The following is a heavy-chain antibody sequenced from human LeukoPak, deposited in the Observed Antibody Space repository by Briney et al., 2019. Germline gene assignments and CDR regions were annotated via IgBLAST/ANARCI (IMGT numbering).Heavy chain of an antibody. D-gene: IGHD6-6*01. CDR1: GYTFTSYY. CDR2: INPSGGST. V-gene: IGHV1-46*01. CDR3: ARGFLGAAPPGAFDI. J-gene: IGHJ3*02. Sequence: GASVKVSCKASGYTFTSYYKHWVRQAPGQGLEWMGIINPSGGSTSYAQKFQGRVTMTRDMSTSTVYMELSSLRSEDTAVYYCARGFLGAAPPGAFDIWGQGTMVTVSS.